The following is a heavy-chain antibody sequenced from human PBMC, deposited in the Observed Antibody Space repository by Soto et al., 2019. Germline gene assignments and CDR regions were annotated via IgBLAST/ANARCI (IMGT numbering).Heavy chain of an antibody. CDR2: IYYSGYT. Sequence: PSETLSLTCTVSGGSISSSSYYWGWIRQPPGKGLEWIGSIYYSGYTYYNPSLKSRVTISVDTSKNQFSLKLSSVTAADTAVYYGARADTAMDTPGAWGKGILVTVDS. CDR3: ARADTAMDTPGA. CDR1: GGSISSSSYY. V-gene: IGHV4-39*01. J-gene: IGHJ5*02. D-gene: IGHD5-18*01.